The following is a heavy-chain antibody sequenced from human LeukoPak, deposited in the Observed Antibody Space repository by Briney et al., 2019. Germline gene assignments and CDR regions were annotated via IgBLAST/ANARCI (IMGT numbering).Heavy chain of an antibody. Sequence: GASVKVSCKASGNSFSNYAFTWVRQAPGQGFEWMGEISPSLGTTKYAQNFQGRVTITADDSTSTTYMELSSLRSEDTAVYFCARNLEDTPVGYWGQGTQVTVSS. CDR1: GNSFSNYA. J-gene: IGHJ4*02. V-gene: IGHV1-69*13. CDR2: ISPSLGTT. D-gene: IGHD1-26*01. CDR3: ARNLEDTPVGY.